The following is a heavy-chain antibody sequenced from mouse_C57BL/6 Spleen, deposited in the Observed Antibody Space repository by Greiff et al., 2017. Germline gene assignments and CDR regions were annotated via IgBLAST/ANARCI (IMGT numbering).Heavy chain of an antibody. CDR1: GYTFTDYY. D-gene: IGHD1-1*01. J-gene: IGHJ2*01. Sequence: EVQLQQSGPELVKPGASVKISCKASGYTFTDYYMNWVKQSHGKSLEWIGDINPNNGGTSYNQKFKGKATLTVDKSSSTAYMELRSLTSEDSAVYYCARHGTTGDYWGQGTTLTVSS. CDR3: ARHGTTGDY. CDR2: INPNNGGT. V-gene: IGHV1-26*01.